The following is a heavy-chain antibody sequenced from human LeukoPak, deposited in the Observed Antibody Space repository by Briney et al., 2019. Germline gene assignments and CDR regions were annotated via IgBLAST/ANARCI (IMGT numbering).Heavy chain of an antibody. D-gene: IGHD3-16*01. V-gene: IGHV3-7*01. CDR2: IKEDGSQK. CDR3: ARGLNTSPGIDY. CDR1: GFTFSNHW. Sequence: GRSLRLSCAASGFTFSNHWINWVRQPPGKGLEWVANIKEDGSQKYYVESVKGRFTVPRDNAKNSVYLQVSSLRDADTGVYYCARGLNTSPGIDYWGQGTLVTVSS. J-gene: IGHJ4*02.